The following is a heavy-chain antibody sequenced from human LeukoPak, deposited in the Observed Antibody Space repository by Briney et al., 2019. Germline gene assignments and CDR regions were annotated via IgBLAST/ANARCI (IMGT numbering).Heavy chain of an antibody. V-gene: IGHV4-39*01. CDR3: ARGDYGYWFDF. CDR2: IYYSGST. CDR1: GGSISSSGSY. D-gene: IGHD2-15*01. Sequence: PSETLSLTCTVSGGSISSSGSYWGWIRQPPGKGLEWIGTIYYSGSTYYNPSLKSRSSISVDTSKNQFSLKLSSVTAADTAVYYCARGDYGYWFDFWGQGTLVTVSS. J-gene: IGHJ4*02.